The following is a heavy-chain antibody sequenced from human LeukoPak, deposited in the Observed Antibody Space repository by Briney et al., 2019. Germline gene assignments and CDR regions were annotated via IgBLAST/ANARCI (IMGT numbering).Heavy chain of an antibody. CDR1: GYTFTGYY. Sequence: ASVKVSCKASGYTFTGYYMHWVRQAPGQGLXWMGWINPNNGGTNYAQKFQGRVTMTRDTSISTAYMELSRLTSDDTAVYYCARGRGTTSSNFDYWGQGTLVTVSS. D-gene: IGHD2-2*01. CDR2: INPNNGGT. V-gene: IGHV1-2*02. J-gene: IGHJ4*02. CDR3: ARGRGTTSSNFDY.